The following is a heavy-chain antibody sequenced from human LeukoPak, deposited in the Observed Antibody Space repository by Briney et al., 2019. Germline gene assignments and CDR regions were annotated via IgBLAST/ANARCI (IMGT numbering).Heavy chain of an antibody. Sequence: GGSLRLSCAASGFTFSSYSMNWVRQAPGKGLEWVSYISSSSNIIYYADSVKGRFTISRDNAENSLDLQMNSLRDEDTAVYYCASPEYGSGYWGQGTLVTVSS. D-gene: IGHD3-10*01. V-gene: IGHV3-48*02. CDR3: ASPEYGSGY. J-gene: IGHJ4*02. CDR1: GFTFSSYS. CDR2: ISSSSNII.